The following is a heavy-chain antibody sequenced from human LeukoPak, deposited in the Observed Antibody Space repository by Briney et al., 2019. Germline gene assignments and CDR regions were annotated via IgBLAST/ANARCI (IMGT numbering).Heavy chain of an antibody. Sequence: ASVKVSCKASGGTFSSYGISWVRQAPGQGLEWMGWISAYNGNTNYAQKLQGRVTMTTDTSTSTAYMELRSLRSDDTAVYYCARTLEYSSYYYFDYWGQGTLVTVSS. CDR3: ARTLEYSSYYYFDY. D-gene: IGHD6-6*01. J-gene: IGHJ4*02. CDR2: ISAYNGNT. CDR1: GGTFSSYG. V-gene: IGHV1-18*01.